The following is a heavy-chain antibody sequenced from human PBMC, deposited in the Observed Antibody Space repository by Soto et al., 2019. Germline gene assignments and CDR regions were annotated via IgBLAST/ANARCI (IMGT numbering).Heavy chain of an antibody. J-gene: IGHJ3*02. Sequence: SVKVSCKASGGTFSSYAISWVRQAPGQGLEWMGGIIPIFGTANYAQKFQGRVTITADKSTSTAYMELSSLRSEDTAVYYCARDRATPRTRGAFDIWGQGTMVTVS. CDR3: ARDRATPRTRGAFDI. CDR1: GGTFSSYA. V-gene: IGHV1-69*06. D-gene: IGHD5-12*01. CDR2: IIPIFGTA.